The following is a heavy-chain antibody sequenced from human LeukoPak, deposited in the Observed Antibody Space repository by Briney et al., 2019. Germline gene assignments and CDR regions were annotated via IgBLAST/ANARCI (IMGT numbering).Heavy chain of an antibody. CDR2: ISNDGSKK. CDR3: ARRGTGHGMDV. V-gene: IGHV3-30*03. J-gene: IGHJ6*02. D-gene: IGHD1-1*01. Sequence: GGSLRLSCAASGFTFSSYGMHWVRQAPGKGLEWVAVISNDGSKKYYADSVKGRFTISRDNAKNTLFLQMNSLRAEDTAVYYCARRGTGHGMDVWGQGTTVIVSS. CDR1: GFTFSSYG.